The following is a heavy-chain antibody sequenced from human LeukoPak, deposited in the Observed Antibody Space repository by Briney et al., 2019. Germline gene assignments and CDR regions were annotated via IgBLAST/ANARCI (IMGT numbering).Heavy chain of an antibody. Sequence: GRSLRLSCAVSGFTFSSYGMHWVRQAPGKGLEWVAVVSYDGSIEYYTDSVKGRFTISRDNSKNTLYLQMNSLRVEDTAVYYCAKDRGGYSYGPRGYFDYGGQGTLVTVSS. V-gene: IGHV3-30*18. CDR3: AKDRGGYSYGPRGYFDY. CDR1: GFTFSSYG. CDR2: VSYDGSIE. J-gene: IGHJ4*02. D-gene: IGHD5-18*01.